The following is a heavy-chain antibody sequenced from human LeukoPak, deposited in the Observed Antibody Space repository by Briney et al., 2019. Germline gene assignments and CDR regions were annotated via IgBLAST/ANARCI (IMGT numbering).Heavy chain of an antibody. CDR1: GYTFTSYA. V-gene: IGHV7-4-1*02. D-gene: IGHD3-10*01. Sequence: ASVKVSCKASGYTFTSYAMNWVRQAPGQGLEWMGWINTNTGNPTYAQGFTGRFVFSLDTSVSTAYLQISSLKAEDTAVYYCARGVLTYGSGSFTSDAFDIWGQGTMVTVSS. J-gene: IGHJ3*02. CDR3: ARGVLTYGSGSFTSDAFDI. CDR2: INTNTGNP.